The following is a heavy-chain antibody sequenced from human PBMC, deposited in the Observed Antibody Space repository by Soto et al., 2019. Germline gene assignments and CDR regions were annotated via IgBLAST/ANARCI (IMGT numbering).Heavy chain of an antibody. CDR2: IYHSGST. V-gene: IGHV4-4*02. CDR3: ARVNYDILTGYYKSDY. Sequence: SETLSLTCAVSGGSISSSNWWSWVRQPPGKGLEWIGEIYHSGSTNYNPSLKSRVTISVDKSKNQYSLKLSSVTAADTAVYYCARVNYDILTGYYKSDYWGQGTLVTVSS. J-gene: IGHJ4*02. CDR1: GGSISSSNW. D-gene: IGHD3-9*01.